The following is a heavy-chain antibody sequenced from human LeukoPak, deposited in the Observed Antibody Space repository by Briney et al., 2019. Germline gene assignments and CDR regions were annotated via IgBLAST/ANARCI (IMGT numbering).Heavy chain of an antibody. J-gene: IGHJ3*02. CDR2: IYYSGST. CDR3: ASSSGHAFDI. V-gene: IGHV4-39*01. CDR1: GGSISSSSYY. Sequence: SETLSLTCTVSGGSISSSSYYWGWIRQPPGKGLEWIGSIYYSGSTYYNPSLKSRVTISVDTSKNQFSLKLSSVTAADTAVYYCASSSGHAFDIWGQGTMATVSS.